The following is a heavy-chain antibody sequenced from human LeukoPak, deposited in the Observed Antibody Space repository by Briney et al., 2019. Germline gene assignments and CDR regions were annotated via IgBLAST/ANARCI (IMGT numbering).Heavy chain of an antibody. Sequence: ASVKVSCKASGGTFSSYAISWVRQAPGQGLEWLGWISAYNGNTNYAQKVQSRVTMTTDTSTNTAYMELRSLRSDDTAVYYCARVTIFGVVVSDYWGQGTLLTVSS. CDR3: ARVTIFGVVVSDY. D-gene: IGHD3-3*01. V-gene: IGHV1-18*01. J-gene: IGHJ4*02. CDR1: GGTFSSYA. CDR2: ISAYNGNT.